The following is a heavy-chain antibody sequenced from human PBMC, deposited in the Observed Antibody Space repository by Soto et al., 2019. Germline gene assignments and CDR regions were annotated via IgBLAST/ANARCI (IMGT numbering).Heavy chain of an antibody. V-gene: IGHV3-30*07. CDR3: ARAPPDFWSGYYTYFDY. Sequence: GRFTIARDNSKNTLYLQMNSLRAEDTAVYYCARAPPDFWSGYYTYFDYWGQGTLVTVSS. J-gene: IGHJ4*02. D-gene: IGHD3-3*01.